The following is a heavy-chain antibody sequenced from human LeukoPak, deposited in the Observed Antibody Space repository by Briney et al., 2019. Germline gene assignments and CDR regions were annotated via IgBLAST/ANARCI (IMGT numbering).Heavy chain of an antibody. CDR3: ARGCAPVFYYYMDV. CDR1: GFTFSSYS. J-gene: IGHJ6*03. Sequence: GGSLRLSRAASGFTFSSYSMNWVRQAPGKGLEWVSYISSSSSTIYYADSVKGRFTISRDNAKNSLYLQMNSLRAEDTAVYYCARGCAPVFYYYMDVWGKGTTVTVSS. D-gene: IGHD3-16*01. V-gene: IGHV3-48*01. CDR2: ISSSSSTI.